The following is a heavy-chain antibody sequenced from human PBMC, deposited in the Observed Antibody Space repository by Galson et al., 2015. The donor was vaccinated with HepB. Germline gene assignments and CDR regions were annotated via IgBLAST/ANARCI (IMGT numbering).Heavy chain of an antibody. D-gene: IGHD6-19*01. J-gene: IGHJ4*02. Sequence: SLRLSCAASGFKVSSNYVSWVRQAPGKGLEWVSVIYSGGSTYYADAVKGRFTISRDNSKNTLYLQMNSLVAEDTAVYYCARARGIAVTGPPNYFDSWGQGTLVTVSS. CDR2: IYSGGST. CDR1: GFKVSSNY. V-gene: IGHV3-66*01. CDR3: ARARGIAVTGPPNYFDS.